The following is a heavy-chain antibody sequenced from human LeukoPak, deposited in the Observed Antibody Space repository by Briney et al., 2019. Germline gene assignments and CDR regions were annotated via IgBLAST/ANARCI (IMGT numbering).Heavy chain of an antibody. CDR2: IGNSGDIT. D-gene: IGHD4-17*01. Sequence: GGSLRLSCAASGFTFSTYAMSWVRQAPGKGLEWVSGIGNSGDITYDADSVKGRFTISRDNSKNTLYLQMNSLRAEDTAVYYCAKDARYGDYYFDYWGQGTLVTVSS. J-gene: IGHJ4*02. V-gene: IGHV3-23*01. CDR1: GFTFSTYA. CDR3: AKDARYGDYYFDY.